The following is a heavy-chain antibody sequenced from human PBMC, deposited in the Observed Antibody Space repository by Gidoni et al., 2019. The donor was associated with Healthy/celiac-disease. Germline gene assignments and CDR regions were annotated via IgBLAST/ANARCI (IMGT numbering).Heavy chain of an antibody. CDR2: CISDGSST. Sequence: EVQLVASGGGLVQPGGALRLSCTASGFTVSSYWMHWVRQVHGKGMVWVSRCISDGSSTSYADSVKGRFTISRDNAKNTLYLQMNSLRAEYTVVYYCARESPLEYFDYWGQGTLVTVSS. V-gene: IGHV3-74*01. CDR3: ARESPLEYFDY. J-gene: IGHJ4*02. D-gene: IGHD1-1*01. CDR1: GFTVSSYW.